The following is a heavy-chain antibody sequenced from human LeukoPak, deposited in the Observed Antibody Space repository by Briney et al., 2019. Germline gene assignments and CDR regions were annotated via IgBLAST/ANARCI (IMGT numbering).Heavy chain of an antibody. V-gene: IGHV4-61*02. CDR2: IYTSGST. D-gene: IGHD6-13*01. CDR1: GGSISSGSYY. J-gene: IGHJ4*02. Sequence: SETLSLTCTVSGGSISSGSYYWSWIRQPAGKGLEWIGRIYTSGSTNYNPSLKSRVTISVDTSKNQFSLKLSSVTAADTAVYYCAREGYSSSWSPPFDYWGQGTLVTVSS. CDR3: AREGYSSSWSPPFDY.